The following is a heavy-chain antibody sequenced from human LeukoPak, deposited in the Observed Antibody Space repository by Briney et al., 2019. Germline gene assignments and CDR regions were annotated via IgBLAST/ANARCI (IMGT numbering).Heavy chain of an antibody. J-gene: IGHJ4*02. V-gene: IGHV3-30*02. CDR3: AKGAWGLAVADYFDY. CDR2: IRYDGSNK. Sequence: GGSLRLSCAASGFTFSSYGMHWVRQAPGKGLEWVAFIRYDGSNKYYADSVKVRFTISRDNSKNTLYLQMNSLRAEDTAVYYCAKGAWGLAVADYFDYWGQGTLVTVSS. D-gene: IGHD6-19*01. CDR1: GFTFSSYG.